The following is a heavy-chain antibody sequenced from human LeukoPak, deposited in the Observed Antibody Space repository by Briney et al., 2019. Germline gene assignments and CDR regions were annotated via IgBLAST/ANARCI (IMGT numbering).Heavy chain of an antibody. V-gene: IGHV4-39*01. D-gene: IGHD1-26*01. CDR3: ARQGSGSYYGGYYFDY. CDR2: IYYSGST. CDR1: GGSISSSSYY. J-gene: IGHJ4*02. Sequence: SETLSLTCTVSGGSISSSSYYWGWIRQPPGKGLEWIGSIYYSGSTYYNPSLKSRVTISVDTSKNQFSLKLSSVTAADTAVYYCARQGSGSYYGGYYFDYWGQGTLVTVSS.